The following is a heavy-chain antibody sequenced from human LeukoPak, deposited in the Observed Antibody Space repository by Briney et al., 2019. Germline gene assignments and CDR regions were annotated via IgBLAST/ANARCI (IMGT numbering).Heavy chain of an antibody. D-gene: IGHD1-26*01. CDR2: LTPSGST. CDR1: GVSISSYY. J-gene: IGHJ4*02. CDR3: VKIKPGGASFDY. Sequence: PSETLSLTCTVSGVSISSYYWSWIRQSPEKGLEWIGYLTPSGSTNYKPSLKSRVTISVDTSKNQFSLKLRSVTAADTALYYCVKIKPGGASFDYWGQGTLVTVSS. V-gene: IGHV4-59*01.